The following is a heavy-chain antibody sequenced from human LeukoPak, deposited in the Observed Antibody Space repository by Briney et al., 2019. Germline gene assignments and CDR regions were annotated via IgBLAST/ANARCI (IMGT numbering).Heavy chain of an antibody. J-gene: IGHJ4*02. CDR1: GGTFSSYA. CDR3: ATSWGLYDSSGYYYCCDY. D-gene: IGHD3-22*01. CDR2: IIPIFGTA. V-gene: IGHV1-69*05. Sequence: GASVKVSCKASGGTFSSYAISWVRQAPGQGLEWMGGIIPIFGTANYAQKFQGRVTITTDESTSTAYMELSSLGSEDTAVYYCATSWGLYDSSGYYYCCDYWGQGTLVTVSS.